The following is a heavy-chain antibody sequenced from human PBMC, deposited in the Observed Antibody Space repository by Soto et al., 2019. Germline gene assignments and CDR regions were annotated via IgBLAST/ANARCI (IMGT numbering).Heavy chain of an antibody. CDR3: AKDLGSSWPNENWFDP. V-gene: IGHV3-23*01. Sequence: EVQLLESGGGLVQPGGSLRLSCAASGFTFSSYAMSWVRQAPGKGLEWVSAISGSGGSTYYADSVKGRFTISRDNSKNTLYLQMNSLRAEDTVVYYCAKDLGSSWPNENWFDPWGQGTLVTVSS. D-gene: IGHD6-13*01. J-gene: IGHJ5*02. CDR2: ISGSGGST. CDR1: GFTFSSYA.